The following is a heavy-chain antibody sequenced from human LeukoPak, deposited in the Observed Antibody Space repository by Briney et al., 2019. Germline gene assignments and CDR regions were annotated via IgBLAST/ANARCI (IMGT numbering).Heavy chain of an antibody. J-gene: IGHJ3*01. CDR3: ARAVLDDSSGYSLVDY. CDR1: GFTFSSYA. CDR2: IYYSGST. Sequence: LRLSCAASGFTFSSYAMSWVRQAPEKGLEWIGYIYYSGSTYYNPSLKSRVTISVDTSNNQFSLKLSSVTAADTAVYYCARAVLDDSSGYSLVDYWGQGTMVTVSS. V-gene: IGHV4-31*02. D-gene: IGHD3-22*01.